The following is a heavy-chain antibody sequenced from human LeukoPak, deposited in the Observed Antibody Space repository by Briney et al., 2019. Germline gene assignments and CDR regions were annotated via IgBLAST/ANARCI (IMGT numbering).Heavy chain of an antibody. J-gene: IGHJ5*02. V-gene: IGHV1-2*02. CDR3: ARESGYSDYQSWFDP. D-gene: IGHD5-12*01. CDR1: GYTFTGDY. CDR2: INPNSGGT. Sequence: ASVKVSCKASGYTFTGDYMHCVRQTPGQGREWMGWINPNSGGTKYTQKFQGRGTMTRDTSINTAYMKLSRLRSEDTAVYYCARESGYSDYQSWFDPWGQGTLVTVSS.